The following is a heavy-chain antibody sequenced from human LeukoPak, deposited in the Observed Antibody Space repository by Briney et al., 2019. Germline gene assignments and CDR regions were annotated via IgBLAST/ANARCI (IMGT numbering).Heavy chain of an antibody. CDR3: ARLGYPSGMDV. D-gene: IGHD2-15*01. Sequence: GGSLRLSCAASGFNFSSYWMGCVREAPGKGLEWVANIIQDGSEKYYVDSVKGRFTISRDNAKNSLYLQMNSLRVEDTAVYYCARLGYPSGMDVWGQGTTVTVSS. J-gene: IGHJ6*02. V-gene: IGHV3-7*05. CDR2: IIQDGSEK. CDR1: GFNFSSYW.